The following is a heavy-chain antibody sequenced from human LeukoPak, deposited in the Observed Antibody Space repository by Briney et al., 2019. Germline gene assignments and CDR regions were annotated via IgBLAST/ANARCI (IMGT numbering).Heavy chain of an antibody. CDR1: GGTFSSYA. V-gene: IGHV1-69*04. D-gene: IGHD2-15*01. J-gene: IGHJ6*02. CDR3: AREVVVTGGNSYYYYYGMDV. Sequence: GSSVKVSCKASGGTFSSYAISWVRQAPGQGLEWMGRIIPILGIANYAQKFQGRVTITADKSTSTAYMELSSLRSEDTAVYYCAREVVVTGGNSYYYYYGMDVWGQGTTVTVSS. CDR2: IIPILGIA.